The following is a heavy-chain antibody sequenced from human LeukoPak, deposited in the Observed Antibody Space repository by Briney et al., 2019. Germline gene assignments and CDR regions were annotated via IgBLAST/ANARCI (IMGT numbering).Heavy chain of an antibody. D-gene: IGHD3-3*01. J-gene: IGHJ3*01. V-gene: IGHV1-18*01. CDR3: ARVSVTLFGAVIILNAFDV. Sequence: ASVKVSCKASGYTFTNYGISWVRQAPGQGLEWMGWISAYNGHTKYAQKVQGRVTMTRDTSTSTAYMELRSLRSDDTAVYYCARVSVTLFGAVIILNAFDVWGQGTMVTVSS. CDR1: GYTFTNYG. CDR2: ISAYNGHT.